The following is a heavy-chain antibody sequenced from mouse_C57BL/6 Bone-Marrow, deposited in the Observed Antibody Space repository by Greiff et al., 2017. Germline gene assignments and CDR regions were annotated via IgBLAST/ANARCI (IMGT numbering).Heavy chain of an antibody. D-gene: IGHD2-1*01. V-gene: IGHV1-63*01. CDR2: IYPGGGYT. CDR3: ARFGNRAWFAY. Sequence: VQLQESGAELVRPGTSVKMSCKASGYTFTNYWIGWAKQRPGHGLEWIGDIYPGGGYTNYNEKFKGKATLTADKSSSTAYMQFSSLTSEDSAIYYCARFGNRAWFAYWGQGTLVTVSA. CDR1: GYTFTNYW. J-gene: IGHJ3*01.